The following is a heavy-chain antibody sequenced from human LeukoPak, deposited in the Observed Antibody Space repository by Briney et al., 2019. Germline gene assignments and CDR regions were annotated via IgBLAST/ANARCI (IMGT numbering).Heavy chain of an antibody. J-gene: IGHJ4*02. Sequence: GASVKVSCKASGYTFTGYYMHWVRQAPGQGLEWMGWINPNSGGTNYAQKFQGRVTMTRDTSISTAYMELSRLRSDDTAVYYCARDLDSSGWSYYFDYWGQGTLVTVSS. CDR2: INPNSGGT. D-gene: IGHD6-19*01. V-gene: IGHV1-2*02. CDR1: GYTFTGYY. CDR3: ARDLDSSGWSYYFDY.